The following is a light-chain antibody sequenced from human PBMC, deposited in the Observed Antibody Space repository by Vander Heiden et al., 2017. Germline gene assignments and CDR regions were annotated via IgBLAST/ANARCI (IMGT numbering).Light chain of an antibody. J-gene: IGKJ1*01. Sequence: DIVMTQSPDSLAVSLGERATINCKSSQSVLYSSNNKNYLAWYQQKPGQPPKLLIYWASTRESRVPDRFSGSGSGTEFTLTISSLQAEDVAVYYCQQYYSTPWTFGQGTKVEIK. CDR2: WAS. V-gene: IGKV4-1*01. CDR1: QSVLYSSNNKNY. CDR3: QQYYSTPWT.